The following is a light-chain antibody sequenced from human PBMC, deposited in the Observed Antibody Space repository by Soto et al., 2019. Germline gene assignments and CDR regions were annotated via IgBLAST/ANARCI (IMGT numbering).Light chain of an antibody. J-gene: IGLJ1*01. V-gene: IGLV2-11*01. CDR2: DVT. CDR3: CSYAGSYTYV. Sequence: QSVLTQPRSVSGSPGQSVTISCTVTNSDVGGYNYVSWYQHHPGKAPKLMIFDVTKRPSGVPDRFSGSKSGNTASLTISGLQTEDEADYYCCSYAGSYTYVLGTGTKVTVL. CDR1: NSDVGGYNY.